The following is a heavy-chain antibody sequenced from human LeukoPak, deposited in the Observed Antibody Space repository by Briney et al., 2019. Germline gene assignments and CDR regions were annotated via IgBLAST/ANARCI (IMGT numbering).Heavy chain of an antibody. Sequence: PSETLSLTCAVYGGSFSGYYWSWIRQPPGKGLEWIGEINHSGSTNYNPSLKSRVTISVDTSKNQFSLKLSSVTAADTAVYYCALEGEVATGLDYWGQGTLVTVSS. V-gene: IGHV4-34*01. CDR3: ALEGEVATGLDY. CDR1: GGSFSGYY. D-gene: IGHD5-24*01. J-gene: IGHJ4*02. CDR2: INHSGST.